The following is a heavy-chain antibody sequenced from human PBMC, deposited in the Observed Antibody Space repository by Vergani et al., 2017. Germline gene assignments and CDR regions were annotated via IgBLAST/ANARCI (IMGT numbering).Heavy chain of an antibody. Sequence: QVQLQQWGAGLLKPSETLSLTCAVYGGSFSGYYWSWIRQPPGKGLEWIGEINHSGSTNYNPSLKSRVTISVDTSKNPFSLKLSSVTAADTAVYYCARGQSDTWYYVWGSYRYYFQHWGQGTLVTVSS. J-gene: IGHJ1*01. V-gene: IGHV4-34*01. CDR3: ARGQSDTWYYVWGSYRYYFQH. CDR2: INHSGST. D-gene: IGHD3-16*02. CDR1: GGSFSGYY.